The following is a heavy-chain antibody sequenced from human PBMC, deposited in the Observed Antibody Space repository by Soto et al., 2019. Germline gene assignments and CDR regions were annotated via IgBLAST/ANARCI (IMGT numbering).Heavy chain of an antibody. D-gene: IGHD6-13*01. Sequence: SETLSLTCTVSGGSISSYYWSWIRQSPGKGLEWIGQIYYSGSSYYKPSLMSRVTISVDTSKNQFSMKLSSVTAADTAVYYCARSSSWAQFYHYYGMDVWGQGTTVTVSS. CDR3: ARSSSWAQFYHYYGMDV. J-gene: IGHJ6*02. CDR1: GGSISSYY. CDR2: IYYSGSS. V-gene: IGHV4-59*01.